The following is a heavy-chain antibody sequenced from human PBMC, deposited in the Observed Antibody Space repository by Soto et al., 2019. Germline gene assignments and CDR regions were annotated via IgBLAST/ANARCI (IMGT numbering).Heavy chain of an antibody. CDR3: ARSAGDSYFDY. V-gene: IGHV4-61*01. Sequence: SETLSLTCTVSGGPVSSGSYYWSWIRQPPGKGLEWIGYIYYSGSTNYNPSLKSRVTISVDTSKNQFSLKLSSVTAADTAVYYCARSAGDSYFDYWGQGTLVTVSS. CDR1: GGPVSSGSYY. CDR2: IYYSGST. D-gene: IGHD2-21*02. J-gene: IGHJ4*02.